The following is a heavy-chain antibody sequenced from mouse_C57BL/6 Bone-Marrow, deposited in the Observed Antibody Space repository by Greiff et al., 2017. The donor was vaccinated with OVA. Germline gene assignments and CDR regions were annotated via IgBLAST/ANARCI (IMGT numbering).Heavy chain of an antibody. CDR2: YPGSGNTY. Sequence: VQLQQSGPELVKPGASVKMSCKASGYTFTDYYMHWVKRKPGKGLEWIGEIYPGSGNTYYNEKFKGKATLTADTSSSTAYMQLSSLTSEDSAVYFCASTTVVAEGFDYWGQGTTLTVSS. CDR3: STTVVAEGFDY. CDR1: YTFTDYYM. J-gene: IGHJ2*01. D-gene: IGHD1-1*01. V-gene: IGHV1-83*01.